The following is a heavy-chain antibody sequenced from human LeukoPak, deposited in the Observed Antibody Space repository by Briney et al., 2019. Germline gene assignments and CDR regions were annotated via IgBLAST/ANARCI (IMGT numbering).Heavy chain of an antibody. Sequence: PGGSLRLSCAASGFTFSSYAVSWVRQAPGKGLEWVSAISGSGGSTYYADSVKGRFAISRDNSKNTLYLQMNSLRAEDTAVYYCAKETRYYYDSSGYYHRPFDYWGQGTLVTVSS. V-gene: IGHV3-23*01. CDR1: GFTFSSYA. CDR2: ISGSGGST. J-gene: IGHJ4*02. CDR3: AKETRYYYDSSGYYHRPFDY. D-gene: IGHD3-22*01.